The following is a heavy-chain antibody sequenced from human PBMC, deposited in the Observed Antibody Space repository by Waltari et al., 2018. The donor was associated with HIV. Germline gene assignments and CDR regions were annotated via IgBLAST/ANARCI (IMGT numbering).Heavy chain of an antibody. Sequence: QVQLQESGPGLVKPSETLSLTCTVSGGPISTSGYYWGWIRQPPGMGLQWIGIIYYTGATYYNPSLKSGVTISVDTSNNQFSLKLTSVTAADTAVYYCARSSGHEYYFHGMHVWDQGP. CDR2: IYYTGAT. D-gene: IGHD3-22*01. V-gene: IGHV4-39*01. J-gene: IGHJ6*02. CDR3: ARSSGHEYYFHGMHV. CDR1: GGPISTSGYY.